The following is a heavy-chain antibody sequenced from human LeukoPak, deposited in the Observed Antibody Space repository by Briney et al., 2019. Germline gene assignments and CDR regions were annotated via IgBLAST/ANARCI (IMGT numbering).Heavy chain of an antibody. CDR2: ISWNSGSI. CDR1: GFTFDDYA. D-gene: IGHD6-19*01. CDR3: AKDVGVTDSSGWYD. V-gene: IGHV3-9*01. J-gene: IGHJ4*02. Sequence: GGSLRLSCAASGFTFDDYAMHWVRQAPGKGLEWVSGISWNSGSIGYADSVKGRFTISRDNAKNSLYLQMNSLRAEDTALYYCAKDVGVTDSSGWYDWGQGTLVTVSS.